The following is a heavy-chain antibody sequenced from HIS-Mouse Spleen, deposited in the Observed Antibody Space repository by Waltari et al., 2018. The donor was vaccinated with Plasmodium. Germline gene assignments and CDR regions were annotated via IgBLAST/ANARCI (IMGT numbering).Heavy chain of an antibody. CDR3: AREPYDILTGYYDAFDI. J-gene: IGHJ3*02. D-gene: IGHD3-9*01. Sequence: QVQLQESGPGLVKPSETLSLTCTVSGGSISSYYWSWIRQHPGKGLEWIGYIYYSGSTNYNPSLKSRVTISVDTSKNQFSLKLSSVTAADTAVYYCAREPYDILTGYYDAFDIWGQGTMVTVSS. CDR1: GGSISSYY. CDR2: IYYSGST. V-gene: IGHV4-59*01.